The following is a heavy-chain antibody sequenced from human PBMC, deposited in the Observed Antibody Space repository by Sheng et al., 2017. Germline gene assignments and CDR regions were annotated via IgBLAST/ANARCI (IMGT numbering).Heavy chain of an antibody. CDR1: GGSFSGYY. Sequence: QVQLQQWGAGLLKPSETLSLTCAVYGGSFSGYYWTWIRQPPGKGLEWIGEINDSGNTNYSPSLKSRVTMSVDTSKSQFSLKLSSVTAADTAIYYCARTGRTGYTGGWLIDDWGQGTPVTVSS. D-gene: IGHD6-19*01. V-gene: IGHV4-34*01. CDR2: INDSGNT. J-gene: IGHJ4*02. CDR3: ARTGRTGYTGGWLIDD.